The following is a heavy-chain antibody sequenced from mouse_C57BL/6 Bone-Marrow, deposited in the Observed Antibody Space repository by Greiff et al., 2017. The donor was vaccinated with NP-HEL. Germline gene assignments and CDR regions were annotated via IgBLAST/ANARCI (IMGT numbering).Heavy chain of an antibody. CDR2: IHPSDSDT. Sequence: VQLQQPGAELVKPGASVKVSCKASGYTFTSYWMHWVKQRPGQGLEWIGRIHPSDSDTNYNQKFKGKATLTVDKSSSTAYMQLISLTSEDSAVYYCAIAEYYGSSYLYYAMDYWGQGTSVTVSS. J-gene: IGHJ4*01. D-gene: IGHD1-1*01. CDR1: GYTFTSYW. CDR3: AIAEYYGSSYLYYAMDY. V-gene: IGHV1-74*01.